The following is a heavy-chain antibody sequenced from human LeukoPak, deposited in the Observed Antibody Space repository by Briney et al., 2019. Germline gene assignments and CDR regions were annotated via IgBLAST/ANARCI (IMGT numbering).Heavy chain of an antibody. CDR2: INPNSGGT. J-gene: IGHJ4*02. CDR3: ARGRGDGLWFGEFPYYFDY. Sequence: GASVKVSCKASGYTFTGYYMHWVRQAPGQGLEWMGWINPNSGGTNYAQKFQGRVTMTWDTSISTAYMELSRLRSDDTAVYYCARGRGDGLWFGEFPYYFDYWGQGTLVTVSS. D-gene: IGHD3-10*01. V-gene: IGHV1-2*02. CDR1: GYTFTGYY.